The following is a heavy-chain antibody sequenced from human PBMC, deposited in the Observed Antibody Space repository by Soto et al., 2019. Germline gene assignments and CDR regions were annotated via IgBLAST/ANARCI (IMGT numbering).Heavy chain of an antibody. Sequence: EVQLLESGGDLVQPGGSLRLSCAASGFTFINYAMAWVRQAPGKGLEWVSGISNSGNSKYYADSVKGRFTISRDNSKNTLYLQMNSLGVEVTALYYCAKLNSRTILKGNGFHPWGQGTLVTVSS. CDR2: ISNSGNSK. CDR1: GFTFINYA. CDR3: AKLNSRTILKGNGFHP. J-gene: IGHJ5*02. D-gene: IGHD3-3*01. V-gene: IGHV3-23*01.